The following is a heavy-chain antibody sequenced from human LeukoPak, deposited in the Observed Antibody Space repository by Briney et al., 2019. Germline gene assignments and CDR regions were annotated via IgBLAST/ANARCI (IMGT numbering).Heavy chain of an antibody. CDR1: GFTFSNCW. J-gene: IGHJ4*02. CDR3: VRALMGIDDY. Sequence: GGSLRLSCAASGFTFSNCWMHWVRHVPGKGRLWVSRINDDGSRIPYADSGKGRLTISRDKAKNTLYMQMKSQRAEDTAVYYCVRALMGIDDYWGQGTLVTVSS. V-gene: IGHV3-74*03. D-gene: IGHD2-8*01. CDR2: INDDGSRI.